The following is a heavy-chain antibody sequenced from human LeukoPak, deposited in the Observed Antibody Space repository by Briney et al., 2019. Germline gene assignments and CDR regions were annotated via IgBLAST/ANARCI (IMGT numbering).Heavy chain of an antibody. J-gene: IGHJ3*01. CDR1: GFTFTDYT. D-gene: IGHD2-2*01. CDR3: AISLPGDAFDL. V-gene: IGHV3-21*06. Sequence: GGSLRLSCVTSGFTFTDYTMNWVRQAPGKGPEWVSCISRSTKSIYYADSVKGRFTISRDNAKNSLSLQMNSLRADDTAVYYCAISLPGDAFDLWGHGTVAVVSS. CDR2: ISRSTKSI.